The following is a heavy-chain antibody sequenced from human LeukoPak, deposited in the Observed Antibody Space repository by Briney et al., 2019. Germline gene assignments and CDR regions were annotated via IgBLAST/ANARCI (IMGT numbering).Heavy chain of an antibody. CDR2: ISHSGFT. J-gene: IGHJ4*02. CDR3: PYFYSGGGGLSDF. D-gene: IGHD2-21*01. V-gene: IGHV4-34*01. CDR1: GGSFSTYY. Sequence: SETLSLTCAVYGGSFSTYYWNWIRQSPGKGLEWIGEISHSGFTKYNLSLKSRVTMSLDTSKNHFSLKLTSVTAADTAVYYCPYFYSGGGGLSDFWGQGALVTVSS.